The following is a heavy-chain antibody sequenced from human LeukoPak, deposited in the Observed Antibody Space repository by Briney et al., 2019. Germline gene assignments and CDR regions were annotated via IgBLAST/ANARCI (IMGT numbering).Heavy chain of an antibody. CDR3: ARDTLGTYYDFWSGSLMGNAFDI. D-gene: IGHD3-3*01. J-gene: IGHJ3*02. Sequence: ASVKVSCKASGYTFTSYGISWARQAPGQGLEWMGWISAYNGNTNYAQKLQGRVTMTTDTSTSTAYMELRSLRSDDTAVYYCARDTLGTYYDFWSGSLMGNAFDIWGQGTMVTVSS. V-gene: IGHV1-18*01. CDR1: GYTFTSYG. CDR2: ISAYNGNT.